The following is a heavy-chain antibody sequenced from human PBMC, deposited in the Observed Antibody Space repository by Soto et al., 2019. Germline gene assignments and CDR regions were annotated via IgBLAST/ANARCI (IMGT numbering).Heavy chain of an antibody. CDR3: ARSLLGVGEPFDL. D-gene: IGHD1-26*01. Sequence: QVQLVDSGGGLGKPGGSLRLSCAASGFSFSNYYFTYIRQAPGKGLEWIAYISSSGTITHYADSVQGRFSISRDNAKYSLSLQLNDLRVEDKAVYYCARSLLGVGEPFDLWGQGTSVLVSS. V-gene: IGHV3-11*01. CDR2: ISSSGTIT. J-gene: IGHJ3*01. CDR1: GFSFSNYY.